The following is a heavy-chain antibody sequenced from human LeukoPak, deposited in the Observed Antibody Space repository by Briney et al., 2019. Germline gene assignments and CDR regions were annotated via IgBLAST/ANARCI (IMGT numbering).Heavy chain of an antibody. D-gene: IGHD6-13*01. V-gene: IGHV3-30*04. CDR2: VADDEKTI. J-gene: IGHJ5*01. CDR3: AKEGRTTWYRGWFDS. CDR1: GFTFTGHS. Sequence: GGSLRLSCVASGFTFTGHSMHWVRQAPGKGLEWVAVVADDEKTIFYADSVKGRFTISRDNSKNTLYLQMNSLRAADTAVYYCAKEGRTTWYRGWFDSWGQGTLVTVSS.